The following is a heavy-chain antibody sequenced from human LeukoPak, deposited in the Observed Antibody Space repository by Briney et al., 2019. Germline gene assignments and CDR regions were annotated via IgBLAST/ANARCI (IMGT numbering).Heavy chain of an antibody. CDR1: GFTFSSYS. CDR3: ARDPASIAARWFDY. CDR2: ISSSSSYI. V-gene: IGHV3-21*01. Sequence: GGSLRLSCAASGFTFSSYSMNWVRQAPGKGLEWVSSISSSSSYIYYADSVKGRFTISRDNAKNSLYLQMNSLRAEDTAVYYCARDPASIAARWFDYWGQGTLVTVSS. D-gene: IGHD6-6*01. J-gene: IGHJ4*02.